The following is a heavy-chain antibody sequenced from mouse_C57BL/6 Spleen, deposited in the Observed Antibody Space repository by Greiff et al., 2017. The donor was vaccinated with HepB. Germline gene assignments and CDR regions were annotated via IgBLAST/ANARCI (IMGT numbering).Heavy chain of an antibody. V-gene: IGHV5-17*01. D-gene: IGHD1-1*01. CDR2: ISSGSSTI. CDR1: GFTFSDYG. J-gene: IGHJ4*01. Sequence: EVHLVESGGGLVKPGGSLKLSCAASGFTFSDYGMHWVRQAPEKGLEWVAYISSGSSTIYYADTVKGRFTISRDNAKNTLFLQMTSLRSEDTAMYYCAKGTTVVAGAMDYWGQGTSVTVSS. CDR3: AKGTTVVAGAMDY.